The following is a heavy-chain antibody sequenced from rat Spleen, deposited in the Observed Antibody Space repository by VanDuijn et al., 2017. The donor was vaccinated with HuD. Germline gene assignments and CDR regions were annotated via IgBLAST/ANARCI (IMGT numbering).Heavy chain of an antibody. V-gene: IGHV5-27*01. Sequence: EVQLVESGGGLVQPGXXLKLSCXXXGFXXXNXXXAWXXXAPXXGLEXXAYIXTGVGNTYYRDSVKGRFTISRDNTKSTLSLQMDSLRSEDTATYYCATGETTVVTDYFDFWGPGTMVTVSS. J-gene: IGHJ1*01. CDR2: IXTGVGNT. D-gene: IGHD1-1*01. CDR1: GFXXXNXX. CDR3: ATGETTVVTDYFDF.